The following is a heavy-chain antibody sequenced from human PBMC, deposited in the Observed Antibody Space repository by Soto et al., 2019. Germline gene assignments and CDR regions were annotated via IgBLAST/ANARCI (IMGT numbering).Heavy chain of an antibody. CDR3: ARSIVGATRGLDY. J-gene: IGHJ4*02. CDR1: GGSIISISYY. D-gene: IGHD1-26*01. CDR2: IYYTGNT. V-gene: IGHV4-39*01. Sequence: ETLSLTCTVSGGSIISISYYWGWIRQPPGKGLEWIGSIYYTGNTYYNPSLKSRVTLSVDTSKTQFSLKLSSVTAADTAVYYCARSIVGATRGLDYWGQGALVTVS.